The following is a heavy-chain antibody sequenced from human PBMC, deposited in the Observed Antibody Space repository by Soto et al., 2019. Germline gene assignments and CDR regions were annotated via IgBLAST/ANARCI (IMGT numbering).Heavy chain of an antibody. Sequence: GASVKVSCKASGYTFTSYGISWVRQAPGQELEWMGWISAYNGNTNYAQKLQGRVTMTTDTSTSTAYMELRSLRSDDTAVYYCASIYCSSTSCYCNYRGQGTLVTVPS. D-gene: IGHD2-2*01. V-gene: IGHV1-18*01. CDR1: GYTFTSYG. CDR2: ISAYNGNT. J-gene: IGHJ4*02. CDR3: ASIYCSSTSCYCNY.